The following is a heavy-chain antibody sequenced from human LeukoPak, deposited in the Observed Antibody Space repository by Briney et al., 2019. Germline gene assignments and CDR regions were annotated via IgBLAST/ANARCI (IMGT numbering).Heavy chain of an antibody. Sequence: GGSLRLSCAASGFTFSNYWMHWVRQAPGNGLVWVSRINSDGINTSYADSVKGRFTISRDNAKNTLYLQMNSLRAEDTAVYYCAKGAAAGFDPWGQGTLVTVSS. D-gene: IGHD6-13*01. V-gene: IGHV3-74*01. CDR2: INSDGINT. CDR1: GFTFSNYW. CDR3: AKGAAAGFDP. J-gene: IGHJ5*02.